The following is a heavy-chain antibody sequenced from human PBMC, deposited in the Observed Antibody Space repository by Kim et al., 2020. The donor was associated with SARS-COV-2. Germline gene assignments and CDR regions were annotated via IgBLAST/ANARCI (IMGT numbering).Heavy chain of an antibody. CDR3: ARDQEVQGVIGVFDY. V-gene: IGHV3-11*01. Sequence: DAVKGRVTNTRDNAKNSLYLQMNSLRAEDTAVYYCARDQEVQGVIGVFDYWGQGTLVTVSS. D-gene: IGHD3-10*01. J-gene: IGHJ4*02.